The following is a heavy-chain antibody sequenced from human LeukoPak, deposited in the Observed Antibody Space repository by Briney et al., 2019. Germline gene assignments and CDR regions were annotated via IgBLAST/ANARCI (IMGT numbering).Heavy chain of an antibody. CDR2: IYYSGST. CDR3: AREFDCSGGSCYRGWFDP. Sequence: PSETLSLTCTVSGGSISSGDYYWSWIRQPPGKGLEWIGYIYYSGSTSYNPSLKSRVTISVDTSKNQFSLKLSSVTAADAAVYYCAREFDCSGGSCYRGWFDPWGQGTLVTVSS. D-gene: IGHD2-15*01. CDR1: GGSISSGDYY. J-gene: IGHJ5*02. V-gene: IGHV4-30-4*08.